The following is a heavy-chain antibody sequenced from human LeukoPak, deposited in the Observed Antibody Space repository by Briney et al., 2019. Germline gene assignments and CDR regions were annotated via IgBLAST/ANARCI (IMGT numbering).Heavy chain of an antibody. D-gene: IGHD2-15*01. CDR2: IYDSGIT. CDR3: ARDHKGSIDY. Sequence: SETLSLTCTVSAGSFSSDALTWIRQPPGKGLEWIGYIYDSGITNYNPPLRSRFTMSVDTSKNQFSLKVTCVTAADTAVYYCARDHKGSIDYWGQGTLLTVSS. V-gene: IGHV4-59*01. J-gene: IGHJ4*02. CDR1: AGSFSSDA.